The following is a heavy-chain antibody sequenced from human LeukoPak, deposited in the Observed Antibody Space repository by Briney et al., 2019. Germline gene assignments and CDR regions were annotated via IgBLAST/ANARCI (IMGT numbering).Heavy chain of an antibody. CDR2: ISYDGSNK. Sequence: GGSLRLSCVVSGFTFSSYGMHWVRQAPGKGLEGVAVISYDGSNKYYADSVKGRFTISRDNSKNTLYLQMNSLRADDTAVYYCAKRGYYYDSSGYYSRTYFDYWGQGTLVIVSS. D-gene: IGHD3-22*01. CDR3: AKRGYYYDSSGYYSRTYFDY. V-gene: IGHV3-30*18. CDR1: GFTFSSYG. J-gene: IGHJ4*02.